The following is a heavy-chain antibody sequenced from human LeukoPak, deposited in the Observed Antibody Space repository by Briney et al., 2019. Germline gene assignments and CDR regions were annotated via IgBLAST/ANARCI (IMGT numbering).Heavy chain of an antibody. CDR3: ARYGRAATAPKRYYFDY. V-gene: IGHV4-59*01. CDR1: GGSISSYH. Sequence: SETLSLTCTVSGGSISSYHWSWIRQPPGKGLEGIGYIYYSGSTNYNPSLKSRVTISVDTSKNQFSLKLSSVTAADTAVYYCARYGRAATAPKRYYFDYWGQGTLVTVSS. J-gene: IGHJ4*02. D-gene: IGHD1-14*01. CDR2: IYYSGST.